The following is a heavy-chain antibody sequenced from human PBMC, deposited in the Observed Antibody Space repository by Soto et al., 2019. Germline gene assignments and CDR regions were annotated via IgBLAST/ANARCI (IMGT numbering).Heavy chain of an antibody. Sequence: QVQLQESGLGLVKPSGTLSLTCAVSGGSVSTNNWWSWVRQTPGKGLEYIGEIYHSGSTNYNPSLKTRVTISLDKPKNQFSLRLTSVTAADTAVYYCARYVRNWFGAWGQGILVTVSS. CDR2: IYHSGST. D-gene: IGHD3-10*02. J-gene: IGHJ5*02. V-gene: IGHV4-4*02. CDR1: GGSVSTNNW. CDR3: ARYVRNWFGA.